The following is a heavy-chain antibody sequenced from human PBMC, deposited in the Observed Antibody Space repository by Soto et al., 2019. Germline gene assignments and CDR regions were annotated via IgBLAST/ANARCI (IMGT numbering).Heavy chain of an antibody. CDR3: ARDRGYDAHDYYYNAMDV. Sequence: PGESLKISCISSGFTFRTYTMNWVRQAPGKGLEWVSGIRGFSPYTFYAESVKGRFTISRDNAKNSLYLQMNSLRAEDTAVYHCARDRGYDAHDYYYNAMDVWGQGTTVTVSS. CDR1: GFTFRTYT. CDR2: IRGFSPYT. V-gene: IGHV3-21*01. D-gene: IGHD3-10*01. J-gene: IGHJ6*02.